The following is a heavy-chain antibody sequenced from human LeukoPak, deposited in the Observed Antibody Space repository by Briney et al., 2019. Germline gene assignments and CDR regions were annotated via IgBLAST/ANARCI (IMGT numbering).Heavy chain of an antibody. D-gene: IGHD3-10*01. Sequence: PGGSLRLSCAGSGFTFSSYWMHWVRQAPGKGLEWVAVISYDGSNKYYADSVKGRFTISRDNSKNTLYLQMNSLRAEDTAVYYCASSWGSGSHFDYWGQGTLVTVSS. J-gene: IGHJ4*02. CDR2: ISYDGSNK. V-gene: IGHV3-30-3*01. CDR3: ASSWGSGSHFDY. CDR1: GFTFSSYW.